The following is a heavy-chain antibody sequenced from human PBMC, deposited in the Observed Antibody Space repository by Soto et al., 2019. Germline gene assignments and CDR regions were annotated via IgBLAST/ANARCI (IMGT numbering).Heavy chain of an antibody. V-gene: IGHV4-59*01. J-gene: IGHJ4*02. D-gene: IGHD5-18*01. CDR3: ATRGYSYGYDLDY. Sequence: KTSETRSLTCTVSGGSISSYYWSWIRQPPGKGLEWIGYIYYSGSTNYNPSLKSRVTISVDTSKNQFSLKLSSVTAADTAVYYCATRGYSYGYDLDYWGQGTLVTVS. CDR1: GGSISSYY. CDR2: IYYSGST.